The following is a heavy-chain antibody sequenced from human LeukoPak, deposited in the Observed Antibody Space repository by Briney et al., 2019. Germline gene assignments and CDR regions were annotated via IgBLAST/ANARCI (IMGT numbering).Heavy chain of an antibody. CDR1: GGSISSSSYY. Sequence: SETLSLTCTVSGGSISSSSYYWGWIRQPPGKGLEWIGSIYYSGSTYYNPSLKSRVTVSIDTSNNEFSLKLTSVTAADTAVYYCVRAGQVLLWFGEFSHWGQGTLVTVSS. V-gene: IGHV4-39*07. J-gene: IGHJ4*02. CDR2: IYYSGST. D-gene: IGHD3-10*01. CDR3: VRAGQVLLWFGEFSH.